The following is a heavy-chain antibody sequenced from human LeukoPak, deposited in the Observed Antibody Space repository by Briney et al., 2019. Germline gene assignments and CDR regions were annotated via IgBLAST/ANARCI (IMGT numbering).Heavy chain of an antibody. CDR3: ANEGRLQTVGYFDY. Sequence: GGSLRLSRAASGFTFSSYSMNWVRQTPGKGLEWVSLISSSSNYIYYADSVKGRFTISRDNAKNSLYLQMNSLRAEDTAVYYCANEGRLQTVGYFDYWGQGTLVTVSS. CDR1: GFTFSSYS. CDR2: ISSSSNYI. J-gene: IGHJ4*02. D-gene: IGHD6-25*01. V-gene: IGHV3-21*01.